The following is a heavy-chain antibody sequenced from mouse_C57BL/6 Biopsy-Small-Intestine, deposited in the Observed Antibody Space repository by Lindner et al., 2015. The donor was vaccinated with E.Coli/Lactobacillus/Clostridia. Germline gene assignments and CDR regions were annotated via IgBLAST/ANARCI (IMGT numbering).Heavy chain of an antibody. CDR2: IYPGGGYT. CDR1: GYTFTNYW. J-gene: IGHJ4*01. D-gene: IGHD2-3*01. CDR3: ARDGYYGAMDY. Sequence: VQLQESGAELVRPGTSVKMSCKASGYTFTNYWIGWAKQRPGHGLEWIGDIYPGGGYTNYNEKFKGKATLTADKSSSTAYMQFSSLTSEDSAIYYCARDGYYGAMDYWGQGISVTVSS. V-gene: IGHV1-63*01.